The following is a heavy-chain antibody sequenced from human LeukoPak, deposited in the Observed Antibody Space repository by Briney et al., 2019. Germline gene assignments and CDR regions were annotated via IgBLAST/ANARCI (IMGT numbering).Heavy chain of an antibody. CDR1: GFTFSRFG. V-gene: IGHV3-48*02. J-gene: IGHJ4*02. CDR2: ISSTGSPI. CDR3: AQKGGTDY. D-gene: IGHD2-15*01. Sequence: GGSLGLSCAASGFTFSRFGMNWVRQAPGKGLEWVSYISSTGSPIYYADSVKGRFTISRDNAKNSLYLQMNSLRDDDTAVYYCAQKGGTDYWGQGTLVTVSS.